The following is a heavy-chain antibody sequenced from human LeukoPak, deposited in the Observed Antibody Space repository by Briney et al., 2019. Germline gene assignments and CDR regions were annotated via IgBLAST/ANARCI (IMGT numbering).Heavy chain of an antibody. CDR1: GGSFSGYY. V-gene: IGHV4-34*01. D-gene: IGHD4-17*01. J-gene: IGHJ4*02. Sequence: SETLSLTCAVYGGSFSGYYWSWIRQPPGKGLEWIGEITHSGSTNYNPSLKSRVTISVDTSKNQFSLKLSSVTAADTAVYYCARAHPHDGDYLDYWGQGTLVTVSS. CDR3: ARAHPHDGDYLDY. CDR2: ITHSGST.